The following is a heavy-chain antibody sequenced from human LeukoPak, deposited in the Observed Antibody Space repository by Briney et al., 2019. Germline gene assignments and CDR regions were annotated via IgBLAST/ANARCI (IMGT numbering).Heavy chain of an antibody. CDR1: GFTFSSYA. Sequence: GGSLRLSCAASGFTFSSYAMSWVRQAPGKGLEWVSAISGSGGSTYYADSVKGRFTISRDNSKNTLYLQMNSLRAEDTAVYYCAEEGETDFWSGYYTSYFDYWGQGTLVTVSS. V-gene: IGHV3-23*01. CDR3: AEEGETDFWSGYYTSYFDY. D-gene: IGHD3-3*01. CDR2: ISGSGGST. J-gene: IGHJ4*02.